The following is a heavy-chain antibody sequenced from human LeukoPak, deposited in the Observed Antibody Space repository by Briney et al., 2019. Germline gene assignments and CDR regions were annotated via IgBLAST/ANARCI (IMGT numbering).Heavy chain of an antibody. CDR2: IYYSGST. Sequence: PSETLSLTCTVSGGSISRYYWSWIRQPPGKGLEWIGYIYYSGSTNYNPSLKSRVTISVDTSKNQFSLKLSSVTAADTAVYYCARVRHYDSSGYYRRGGYYYYMDVWGKGTTVTISS. CDR1: GGSISRYY. CDR3: ARVRHYDSSGYYRRGGYYYYMDV. D-gene: IGHD3-22*01. J-gene: IGHJ6*03. V-gene: IGHV4-59*01.